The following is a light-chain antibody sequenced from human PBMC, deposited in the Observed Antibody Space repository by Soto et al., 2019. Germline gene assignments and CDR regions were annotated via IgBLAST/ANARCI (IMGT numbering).Light chain of an antibody. Sequence: DIQMTQSPSTLSASVGDRVTITCRASQSISSWLAWYQQKPGKAPKLLIYEASTLDSGVPTSFSSSESGTDFTLSISSLQPDDFATYYCQQYNSFWTFGQGTKVEIK. V-gene: IGKV1-5*03. CDR1: QSISSW. CDR2: EAS. J-gene: IGKJ1*01. CDR3: QQYNSFWT.